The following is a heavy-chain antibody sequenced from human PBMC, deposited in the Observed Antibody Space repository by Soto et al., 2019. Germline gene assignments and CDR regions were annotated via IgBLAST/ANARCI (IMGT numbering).Heavy chain of an antibody. CDR1: GFTFSSYA. CDR2: ISGSGDST. Sequence: EVQLLESGGGLVQPGGSLRLSCAASGFTFSSYAMNWVRQAPGKGLEWVSVISGSGDSTYYADSVKGRFTISRDNSKNSTYPQMTSLRAEATAVYYCARRSSSSYFDYWGQGTLVTVSS. J-gene: IGHJ4*02. CDR3: ARRSSSSYFDY. V-gene: IGHV3-23*01. D-gene: IGHD6-13*01.